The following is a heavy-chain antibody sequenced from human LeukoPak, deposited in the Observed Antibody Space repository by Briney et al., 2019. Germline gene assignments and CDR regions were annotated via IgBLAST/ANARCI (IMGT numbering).Heavy chain of an antibody. Sequence: SVTVSCKASGGTFSSYAISWVRQAPGQGLEGMGGIIPIFGTANYAQKFQGRVTITADKSTSTAYMELSSLRSEDTAVYYCARAPAAGTDHFDYWGQGTLVTVSS. V-gene: IGHV1-69*06. J-gene: IGHJ4*02. CDR3: ARAPAAGTDHFDY. CDR1: GGTFSSYA. D-gene: IGHD6-13*01. CDR2: IIPIFGTA.